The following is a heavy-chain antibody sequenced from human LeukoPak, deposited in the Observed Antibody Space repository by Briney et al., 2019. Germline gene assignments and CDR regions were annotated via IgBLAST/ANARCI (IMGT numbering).Heavy chain of an antibody. V-gene: IGHV1-18*01. Sequence: GASVKVSCKASGYTFTSYGISWLRQAPGQGLEWMGWISAYNGNTNYAQKFQGRVTITADKSTSTAYMELSSLRSEDTAVYYCARGIQLERRGDWFDPWGQGTLVTVSS. CDR2: ISAYNGNT. D-gene: IGHD1-1*01. CDR1: GYTFTSYG. J-gene: IGHJ5*02. CDR3: ARGIQLERRGDWFDP.